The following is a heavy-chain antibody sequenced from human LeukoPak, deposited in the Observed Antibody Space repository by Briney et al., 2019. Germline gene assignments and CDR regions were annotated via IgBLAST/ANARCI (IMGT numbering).Heavy chain of an antibody. Sequence: PGGSLRLSCAASGFTFSSYEMNWVRQAPGKGLEWVSYISSTGGAKHYADSVKGRFTISRDNAKNTLYLQLNSLRVEDTAVYYCARGNYVMDVWGQGTTVIASS. CDR1: GFTFSSYE. CDR3: ARGNYVMDV. V-gene: IGHV3-48*03. J-gene: IGHJ6*02. CDR2: ISSTGGAK.